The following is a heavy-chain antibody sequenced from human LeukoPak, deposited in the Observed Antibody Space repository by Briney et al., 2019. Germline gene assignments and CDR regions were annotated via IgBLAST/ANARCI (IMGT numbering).Heavy chain of an antibody. V-gene: IGHV4-39*01. D-gene: IGHD3-10*01. Sequence: SETLSLTCTVSGGSISSSSYYWGWIRQPPGKGLEGIGSIYYSGSTYYYPSLKRRVTISVDTSKSQFSLQLSSVTAADAAVYYCAATMVWGVHTHFGYWGQGTLVTVSS. CDR2: IYYSGST. J-gene: IGHJ4*02. CDR1: GGSISSSSYY. CDR3: AATMVWGVHTHFGY.